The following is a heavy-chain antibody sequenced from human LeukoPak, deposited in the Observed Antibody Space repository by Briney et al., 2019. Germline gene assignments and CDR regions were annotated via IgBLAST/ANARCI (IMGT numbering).Heavy chain of an antibody. Sequence: SVKVSCKASGGTFRKYAINWERQAPGPGLEWMGGIIPIFGTANYAQKFQGRVTITADESTSTVYMEMNSLKFEDTAVYYCARGWDYDSGGRPTAYVYWGQGTLVTVSS. V-gene: IGHV1-69*13. D-gene: IGHD3-22*01. J-gene: IGHJ4*02. CDR3: ARGWDYDSGGRPTAYVY. CDR2: IIPIFGTA. CDR1: GGTFRKYA.